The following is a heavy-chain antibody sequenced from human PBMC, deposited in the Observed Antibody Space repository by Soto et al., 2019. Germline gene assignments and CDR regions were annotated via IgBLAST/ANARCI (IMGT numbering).Heavy chain of an antibody. Sequence: QVQLVAAGGGLVKPGGSLRLSCAASGFTFRDYYMTWIRPAPGRGLEWISYISSSGNTIYYADSVKGRFTISRDNAKNSLFLQLNSLRAEDTAVDYCARVRGYFDFWGHGTLVTVSS. V-gene: IGHV3-11*01. CDR3: ARVRGYFDF. CDR2: ISSSGNTI. J-gene: IGHJ4*01. CDR1: GFTFRDYY.